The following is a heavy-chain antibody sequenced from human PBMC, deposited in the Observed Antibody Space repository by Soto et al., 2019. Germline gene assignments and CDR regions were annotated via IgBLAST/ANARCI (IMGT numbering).Heavy chain of an antibody. Sequence: ASVKVSCKASGFTFTSSAMQWVRQARGQRLEWIGGIVVGSGNTNYAQKFQERVTITRDMSTSTAYMELSSLRSEDTAVYYCAADRAAGGYFDAFDLWGQGTMVTVSS. CDR3: AADRAAGGYFDAFDL. CDR1: GFTFTSSA. V-gene: IGHV1-58*02. D-gene: IGHD2-21*02. CDR2: IVVGSGNT. J-gene: IGHJ3*01.